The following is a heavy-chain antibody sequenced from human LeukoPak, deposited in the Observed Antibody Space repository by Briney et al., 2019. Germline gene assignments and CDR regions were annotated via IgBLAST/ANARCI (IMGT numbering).Heavy chain of an antibody. CDR3: TRNPDGRNWFDP. D-gene: IGHD1-14*01. CDR1: GFTFSHHW. V-gene: IGHV3-74*01. Sequence: GGSLRLSCAASGFTFSHHWMPWVRQAPGKGLVGVSHISSDERSTTYADSVKGRFTISRDNRKNTLYLQMNSLGVEDTAMYYCTRNPDGRNWFDPWGQGTLVTVSS. CDR2: ISSDERST. J-gene: IGHJ5*02.